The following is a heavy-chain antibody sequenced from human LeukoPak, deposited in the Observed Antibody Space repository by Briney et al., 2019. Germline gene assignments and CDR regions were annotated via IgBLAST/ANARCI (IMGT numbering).Heavy chain of an antibody. CDR2: INCDGSST. V-gene: IGHV3-74*01. J-gene: IGHJ5*02. Sequence: PGGSLRLSCAASGFTFSSYWMHWVRQAPGKGLVWVSRINCDGSSTSYADSVKGRFTISRDNAKNTLYLQMNSLRAEDTAVYYCARDSSGWAFDPWGQGTLVTVSS. D-gene: IGHD6-19*01. CDR1: GFTFSSYW. CDR3: ARDSSGWAFDP.